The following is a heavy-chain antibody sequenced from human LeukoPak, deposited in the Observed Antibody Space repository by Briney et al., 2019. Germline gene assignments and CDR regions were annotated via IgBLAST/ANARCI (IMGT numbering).Heavy chain of an antibody. J-gene: IGHJ6*04. CDR3: AKNREEFNWNLAAYYYYYGMDV. Sequence: GGSLRLSCAASGFTFSSYAMSWVRQAPGKGLEWVSAISGSGGSTYYADSVKGRFTISRDNSKNTLYLQMNSLRAEDTAVYYCAKNREEFNWNLAAYYYYYGMDVWGKGTTVTVSS. D-gene: IGHD1-1*01. CDR2: ISGSGGST. CDR1: GFTFSSYA. V-gene: IGHV3-23*01.